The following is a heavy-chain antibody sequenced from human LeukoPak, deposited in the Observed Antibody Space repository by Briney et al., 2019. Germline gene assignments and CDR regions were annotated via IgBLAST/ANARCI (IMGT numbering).Heavy chain of an antibody. CDR3: ARSYSGSFPVFSH. V-gene: IGHV4-38-2*02. D-gene: IGHD1-26*01. J-gene: IGHJ4*02. Sequence: SETLSLTCTVAGYSISSGYYWGWLRPSPGKGLEWIASIYHAGETHYHPSLKSRVSISVDTSNNQFSLRSTSATAADTAMYYCARSYSGSFPVFSHWGQGTLVTVSS. CDR1: GYSISSGYY. CDR2: IYHAGET.